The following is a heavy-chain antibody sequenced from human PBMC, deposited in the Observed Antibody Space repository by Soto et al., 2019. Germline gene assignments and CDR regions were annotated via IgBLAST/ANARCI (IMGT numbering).Heavy chain of an antibody. CDR1: GGAFTDYI. CDR2: IIPMFGTP. J-gene: IGHJ4*02. V-gene: IGHV1-69*13. D-gene: IGHD1-26*01. CDR3: AGGRDQPPVGLYFES. Sequence: SVKVSCKASGGAFTDYIFDWVRQAPGQGLEWMGGIIPMFGTPKYAQKFQHRVTISADVSTGAAYMELTRLRFDDAAVYYCAGGRDQPPVGLYFESWGEGTRVTVSS.